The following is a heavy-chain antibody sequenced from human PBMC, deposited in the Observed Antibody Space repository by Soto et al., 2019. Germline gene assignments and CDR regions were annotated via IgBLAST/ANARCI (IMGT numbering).Heavy chain of an antibody. CDR3: ATQQITYYYYSSGYYRGAFDI. Sequence: GGSLRLSCAASGFTFSSYAMHWVRQAPGKGLEWVAVISYDGSNKYYADSVKGRFTISRDNSKNTLYLQMNSLRAEDTAVYYCATQQITYYYYSSGYYRGAFDICGQRTMVTGS. J-gene: IGHJ3*02. CDR1: GFTFSSYA. V-gene: IGHV3-30-3*01. D-gene: IGHD3-22*01. CDR2: ISYDGSNK.